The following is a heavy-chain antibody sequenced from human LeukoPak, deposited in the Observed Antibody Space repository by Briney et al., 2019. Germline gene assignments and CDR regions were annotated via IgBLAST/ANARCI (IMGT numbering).Heavy chain of an antibody. Sequence: ASVTVSCKASGYTFTSYDINWVRQATGQGLEWMGWMNPNSGNTGYAQKFQGRVTMTRNTSISTAYMELSSLRSEDTAVYYCARVSTLRYFDWLGLKRAYYYYGMDVWGQGTTVTVSS. J-gene: IGHJ6*02. V-gene: IGHV1-8*01. D-gene: IGHD3-9*01. CDR1: GYTFTSYD. CDR2: MNPNSGNT. CDR3: ARVSTLRYFDWLGLKRAYYYYGMDV.